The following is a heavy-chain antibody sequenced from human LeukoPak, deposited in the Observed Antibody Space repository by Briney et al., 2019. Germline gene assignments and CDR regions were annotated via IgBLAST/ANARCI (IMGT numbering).Heavy chain of an antibody. CDR3: ARAHLTGYYIWFDP. CDR2: MNPNSGNT. V-gene: IGHV1-8*01. CDR1: GYTFTSYD. J-gene: IGHJ5*02. Sequence: GASVKVSCKASGYTFTSYDINWVRQATGQGLEWMGWMNPNSGNTGYAQKFQGRVTMTRNTSISTAYMELSGLRSEDTAVYYCARAHLTGYYIWFDPWGQGTLVTVSS. D-gene: IGHD3-9*01.